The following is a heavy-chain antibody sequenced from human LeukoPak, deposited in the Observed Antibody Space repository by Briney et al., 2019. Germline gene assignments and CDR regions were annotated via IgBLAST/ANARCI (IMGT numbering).Heavy chain of an antibody. D-gene: IGHD3-10*01. J-gene: IGHJ4*02. V-gene: IGHV3-33*01. CDR3: ATVRGGSGTYYNDY. CDR1: GLRFRNYG. Sequence: PGGSLRLSCVVSGLRFRNYGMEWVRQAPGKGLEWVAVIWYDGSNKYYADSVKGRFTISRDNSKNTLYLQMNSLRAEDTSVYYCATVRGGSGTYYNDYWGQGTLVTVSS. CDR2: IWYDGSNK.